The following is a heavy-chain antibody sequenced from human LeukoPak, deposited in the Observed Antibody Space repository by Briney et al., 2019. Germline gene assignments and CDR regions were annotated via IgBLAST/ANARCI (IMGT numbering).Heavy chain of an antibody. D-gene: IGHD1-26*01. CDR1: GFTFSSYG. Sequence: GGSLRLSCAASGFTFSSYGMHWVRQAPGKGLEWVAVIWYDGSNKYYADSVKGRFAISRDNSKNTLYLQMNSLRAEDTAVYYCARPLGGYVPSPPWYAFDIWGQGTMVTVSS. V-gene: IGHV3-33*01. J-gene: IGHJ3*02. CDR2: IWYDGSNK. CDR3: ARPLGGYVPSPPWYAFDI.